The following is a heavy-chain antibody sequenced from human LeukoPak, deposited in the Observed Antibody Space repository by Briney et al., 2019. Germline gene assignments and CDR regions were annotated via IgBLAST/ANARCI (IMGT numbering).Heavy chain of an antibody. CDR1: GGSISSYY. J-gene: IGHJ5*02. Sequence: SETLSLTCAVSGGSISSYYWSWIRQPPGKGLEWIGYIYYSGSTNYNPSLKSRVTISVDTSKNQFSLKLSSVTAADTAVYYCARGSLTPNWFDPWGQGTLVTVSS. V-gene: IGHV4-59*01. CDR3: ARGSLTPNWFDP. CDR2: IYYSGST. D-gene: IGHD3-9*01.